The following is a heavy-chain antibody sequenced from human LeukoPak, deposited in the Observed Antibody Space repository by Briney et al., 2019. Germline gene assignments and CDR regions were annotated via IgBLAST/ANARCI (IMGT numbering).Heavy chain of an antibody. CDR3: AKTLYGSGSPNAFDI. Sequence: GGSLRLSCAASGFTFDDYAMNWVRQAPGKGRAWVSGISWNSGNIGYADSVKGRFTISRDNAKNSLYLQMNSLRAEDMAFYYCAKTLYGSGSPNAFDIWGQGTMVTVSS. CDR2: ISWNSGNI. V-gene: IGHV3-9*03. D-gene: IGHD3-10*01. J-gene: IGHJ3*02. CDR1: GFTFDDYA.